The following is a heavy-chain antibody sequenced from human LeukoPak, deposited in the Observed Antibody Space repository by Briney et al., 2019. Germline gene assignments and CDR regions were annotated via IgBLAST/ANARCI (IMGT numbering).Heavy chain of an antibody. D-gene: IGHD3-3*01. V-gene: IGHV5-51*01. Sequence: GESLKISCKGSGYSFTSYWIGWVRQMPGKGLEWMGIIYPGDSDTRYSPSFQGQVTISVDKSISTAYLQWSSLKASDTGMYYFARTDFWSVYYAYFASWAREPWSPSPQ. CDR2: IYPGDSDT. J-gene: IGHJ4*02. CDR3: ARTDFWSVYYAYFAS. CDR1: GYSFTSYW.